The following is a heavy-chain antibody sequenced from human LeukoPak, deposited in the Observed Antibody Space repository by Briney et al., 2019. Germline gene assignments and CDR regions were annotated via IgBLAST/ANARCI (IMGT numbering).Heavy chain of an antibody. D-gene: IGHD1-26*01. V-gene: IGHV3-74*01. Sequence: GGSLRLSCAASGFTFSAHTMHWVRQAPGKGLVWVSRINEDGSTTNYADSVKGRFTISRDNAKNTLYLQMNSLRAEDTAVYYCVRDLGGRSGHWGQGTLVTVSS. CDR2: INEDGSTT. CDR3: VRDLGGRSGH. J-gene: IGHJ4*02. CDR1: GFTFSAHT.